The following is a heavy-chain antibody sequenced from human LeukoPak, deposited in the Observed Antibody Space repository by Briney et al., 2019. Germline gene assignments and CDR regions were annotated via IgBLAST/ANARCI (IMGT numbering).Heavy chain of an antibody. V-gene: IGHV4-61*08. D-gene: IGHD2-15*01. CDR1: GGSISSGDYY. J-gene: IGHJ4*02. Sequence: SETLSLTCTVSGGSISSGDYYWSWIRQPPGKGLEWIGYIYYSGSTNYNPSLKSRVTISVDTSKKQFSLKPSSVTAADTAVYYCAREGCSGGSCYLNDYWGQGTLVTVSS. CDR2: IYYSGST. CDR3: AREGCSGGSCYLNDY.